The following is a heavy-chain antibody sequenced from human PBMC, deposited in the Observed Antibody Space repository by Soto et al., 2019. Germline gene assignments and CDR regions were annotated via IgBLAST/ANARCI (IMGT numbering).Heavy chain of an antibody. CDR3: ASYLEGVGGRSF. V-gene: IGHV4-59*01. J-gene: IGHJ4*02. CDR1: GGSISSYY. Sequence: SETLSLTCTVSGGSISSYYWSWIRQPPGKGLEWIGYIYYSGSTNYNPSLKSRVTISVDTSKNQFSLKLSSVTAADTAVYYCASYLEGVGGRSFWGQGNLVTV. D-gene: IGHD1-1*01. CDR2: IYYSGST.